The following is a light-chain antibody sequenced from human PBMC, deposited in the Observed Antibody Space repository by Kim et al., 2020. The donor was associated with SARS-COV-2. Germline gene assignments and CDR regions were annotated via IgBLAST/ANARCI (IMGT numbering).Light chain of an antibody. CDR1: SSDVGGYDQ. V-gene: IGLV2-11*03. J-gene: IGLJ3*02. Sequence: GQSIPISCTGTSSDVGGYDQVSWFQQHPGKAPKLLIYDVTQRPSGVPNRFSASKSGNTASLTISGLQTEDEADYYCCSYAGSFIFVFGGGTQLTVL. CDR3: CSYAGSFIFV. CDR2: DVT.